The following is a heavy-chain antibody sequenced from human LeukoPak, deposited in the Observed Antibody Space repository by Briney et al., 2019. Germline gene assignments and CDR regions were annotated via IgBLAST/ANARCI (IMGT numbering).Heavy chain of an antibody. CDR2: VSGSGGKT. D-gene: IGHD1-26*01. CDR3: AKDRWGLLQILVDY. J-gene: IGHJ4*02. CDR1: GFTFSSYA. V-gene: IGHV3-23*01. Sequence: GGSLRLSCAASGFTFSSYAMNWVRQAPGKGLEWVSVVSGSGGKTYYADSVKGRFTISRDNSKNTLYLQMDSLRAEDTAVYYCAKDRWGLLQILVDYWGQGTLVTVSS.